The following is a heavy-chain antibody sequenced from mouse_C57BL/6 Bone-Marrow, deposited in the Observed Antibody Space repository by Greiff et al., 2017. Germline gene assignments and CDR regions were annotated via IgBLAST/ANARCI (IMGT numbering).Heavy chain of an antibody. CDR3: ASSRYYSNSYAMDY. CDR2: IYPGNGDT. D-gene: IGHD2-5*01. J-gene: IGHJ4*01. V-gene: IGHV1-12*01. Sequence: QVQLQQSGAELVRPGASVKMSCKASGYTFTSYNMHWVKQTPRQGLEWIGAIYPGNGDTTYKQKFKGKATLTVDISSSTAYMQLSSLTSEDSAVYVFASSRYYSNSYAMDYWGQGTSVTVSS. CDR1: GYTFTSYN.